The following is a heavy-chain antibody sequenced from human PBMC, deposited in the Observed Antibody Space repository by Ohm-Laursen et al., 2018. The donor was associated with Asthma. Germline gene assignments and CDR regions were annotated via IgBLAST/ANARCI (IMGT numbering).Heavy chain of an antibody. D-gene: IGHD2-21*02. CDR2: ISGNGGRT. V-gene: IGHV3-23*01. CDR1: GFTFSSYA. J-gene: IGHJ5*02. Sequence: LSLTCAASGFTFSSYALNWVRQAPGKGLEWVSDISGNGGRTKYADFVTGRSTISRDNSKNTLYLQMNSLRAEDTALYYCAIGEDDIGDSGWFEHWGQGTLVTVSS. CDR3: AIGEDDIGDSGWFEH.